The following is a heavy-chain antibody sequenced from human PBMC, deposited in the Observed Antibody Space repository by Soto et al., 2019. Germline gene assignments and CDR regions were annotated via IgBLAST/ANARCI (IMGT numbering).Heavy chain of an antibody. CDR3: ARDQLVSPDWVYYYGMDV. V-gene: IGHV4-31*03. CDR2: IYYSGST. D-gene: IGHD2-21*01. Sequence: QVQLQESGPGLVKPSQTLSLTCTVSGGSISSGGYYWSWIRQHPGKGLEWIGYIYYSGSTYYNPSLKSRVTLSVDTSKNQCALKLRSVAAADTAVYYCARDQLVSPDWVYYYGMDVWGQGTTVTVSS. CDR1: GGSISSGGYY. J-gene: IGHJ6*02.